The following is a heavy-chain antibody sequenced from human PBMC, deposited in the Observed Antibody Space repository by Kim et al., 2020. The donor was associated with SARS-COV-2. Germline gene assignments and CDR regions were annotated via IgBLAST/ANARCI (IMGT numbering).Heavy chain of an antibody. J-gene: IGHJ4*02. CDR3: ARDQSETYRGSPSGNADF. CDR2: ISAYNGET. D-gene: IGHD1-1*01. CDR1: GYTFTTYG. Sequence: ASVKVSCKASGYTFTTYGITWVRQAPGQGLEWMGWISAYNGETNYAQKVQGRVTMTTDTATSTAYLELRSLRSDDTAVYYCARDQSETYRGSPSGNADFWGQGTLVTVSS. V-gene: IGHV1-18*01.